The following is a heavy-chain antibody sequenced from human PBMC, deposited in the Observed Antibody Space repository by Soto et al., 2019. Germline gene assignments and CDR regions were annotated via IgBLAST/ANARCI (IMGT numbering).Heavy chain of an antibody. CDR1: GFTFSRNT. J-gene: IGHJ6*02. CDR2: ITSSGSYV. Sequence: EVQLVESGGGLVKPGGSLRLSCVTSGFTFSRNTMNWVRQAPGKVLEWVASITSSGSYVYYADSVKGRFSASRDNAKNSLSLQMDSLRPDDTAIYFCVKDEGIEAMDVWGQGTTVTVSS. V-gene: IGHV3-21*01. D-gene: IGHD3-3*02. CDR3: VKDEGIEAMDV.